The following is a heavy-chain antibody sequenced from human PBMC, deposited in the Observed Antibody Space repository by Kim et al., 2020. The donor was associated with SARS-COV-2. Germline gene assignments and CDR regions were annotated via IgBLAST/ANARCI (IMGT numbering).Heavy chain of an antibody. D-gene: IGHD3-16*01. CDR2: IYYSGST. Sequence: SETLSLTCTVSGGSISSYYWSWIRQPPGKGLEWIGYIYYSGSTNYNPSLKSRVTISVDTSKNQFSLKLSSVTAADTAVYYCARERGGLYYYGMDVWGQGTTVTVSS. V-gene: IGHV4-59*01. CDR3: ARERGGLYYYGMDV. CDR1: GGSISSYY. J-gene: IGHJ6*02.